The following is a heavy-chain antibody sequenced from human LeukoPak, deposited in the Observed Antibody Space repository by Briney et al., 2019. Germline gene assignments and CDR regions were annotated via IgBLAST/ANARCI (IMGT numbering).Heavy chain of an antibody. D-gene: IGHD6-19*01. V-gene: IGHV1-46*01. CDR3: ARDGNLGQWLVGYDY. J-gene: IGHJ4*02. Sequence: ASVKVSCKVSGYTLTELSMHWVRQAPGKGLEWMGLINPSGGSTSYAQKFQGRVTMTRDMSTSTVYMELSSLRSEDTAVYYCARDGNLGQWLVGYDYWGQGTLVTVSS. CDR2: INPSGGST. CDR1: GYTLTELS.